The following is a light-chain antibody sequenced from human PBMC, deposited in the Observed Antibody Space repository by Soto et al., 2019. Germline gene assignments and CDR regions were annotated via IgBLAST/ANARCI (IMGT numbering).Light chain of an antibody. CDR2: LGS. J-gene: IGKJ2*01. CDR1: QRLLHSNGNTF. Sequence: IVMTQSPPSLTVTPGEPASISCRSSQRLLHSNGNTFLDWYLQKPGQSPQLLIYLGSNLPSGVPDRVSGSEAGTDFTLKISRVQAEDVGVYYCMQAIETPYTFGEGTKLEIK. V-gene: IGKV2-28*01. CDR3: MQAIETPYT.